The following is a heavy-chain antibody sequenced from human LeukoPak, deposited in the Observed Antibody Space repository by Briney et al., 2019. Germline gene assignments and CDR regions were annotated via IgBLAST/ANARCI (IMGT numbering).Heavy chain of an antibody. D-gene: IGHD2-2*01. V-gene: IGHV5-51*01. J-gene: IGHJ3*02. CDR2: IYPSDSNT. CDR1: GYSFTSNW. CDR3: ARPRSRTIDAFDI. Sequence: GESLKISCKGSGYSFTSNWIGWVRQMPGKGLEWMGIIYPSDSNTRYSPSFQGQVTISADKSISTAFLQWSSLKASDTAMYYCARPRSRTIDAFDIWGQGTMVTVSS.